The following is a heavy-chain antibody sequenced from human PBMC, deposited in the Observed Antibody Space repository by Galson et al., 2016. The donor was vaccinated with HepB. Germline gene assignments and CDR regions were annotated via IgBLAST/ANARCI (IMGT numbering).Heavy chain of an antibody. V-gene: IGHV3-23*01. CDR2: TSILVDRT. CDR1: GFIFSNSV. D-gene: IGHD1-26*01. Sequence: SLRLSCAASGFIFSNSVMSWVRQAPGKGLEWVSVTSILVDRTYYEDSVKGRFTISRDNSKNTVYLQMSSLRAEDTATYYCAKASRYSNTWLNSWGQGTLVTVSS. J-gene: IGHJ5*01. CDR3: AKASRYSNTWLNS.